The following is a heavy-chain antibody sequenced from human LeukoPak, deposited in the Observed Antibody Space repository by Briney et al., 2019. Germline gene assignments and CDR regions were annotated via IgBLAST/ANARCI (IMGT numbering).Heavy chain of an antibody. CDR3: ARGLLSRELSSTSPYNWFDP. J-gene: IGHJ5*02. V-gene: IGHV4-31*03. Sequence: PSETLSLTCTVSGGSISSGGYYWSWIRQHPGKGLEWIGYIYYSGSTYYNPSLKGRVTISVDTSKNQFSLKLSSVTAADTAVYYCARGLLSRELSSTSPYNWFDPWGQGTLVTVSS. D-gene: IGHD2-2*01. CDR1: GGSISSGGYY. CDR2: IYYSGST.